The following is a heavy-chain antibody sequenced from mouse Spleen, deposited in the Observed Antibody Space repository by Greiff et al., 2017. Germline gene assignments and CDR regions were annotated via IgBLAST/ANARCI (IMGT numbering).Heavy chain of an antibody. Sequence: VQLQQSGAELVMPGASVTLSCKASGYTFTDYEMHWVKQTPVHGLEWIGAIDPETGGTAYNQKFKGKAILTADKSSSTAYMELRSLTSEDSAVYYCTIYDYFRFAYWGQGTLVTVSA. D-gene: IGHD2-4*01. CDR3: TIYDYFRFAY. CDR1: GYTFTDYE. CDR2: IDPETGGT. V-gene: IGHV1-15*01. J-gene: IGHJ3*01.